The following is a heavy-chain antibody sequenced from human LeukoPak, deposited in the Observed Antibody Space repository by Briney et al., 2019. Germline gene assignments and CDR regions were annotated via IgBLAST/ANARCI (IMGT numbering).Heavy chain of an antibody. D-gene: IGHD1-26*01. CDR3: ARDQTPMDSGSYGFDY. V-gene: IGHV1-8*01. J-gene: IGHJ4*02. CDR1: GYTFTSYD. Sequence: ASVKVSCKASGYTFTSYDINWVRQATGQGLEWLGWMNPNNGNTGYAQKFQGRVTMTRNTSISTAYMELNSLRAEDTAMYYCARDQTPMDSGSYGFDYWGQGTLVTVSS. CDR2: MNPNNGNT.